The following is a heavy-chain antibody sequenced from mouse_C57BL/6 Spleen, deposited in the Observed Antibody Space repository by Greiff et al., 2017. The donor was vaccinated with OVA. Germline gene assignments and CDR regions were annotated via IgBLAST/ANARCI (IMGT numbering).Heavy chain of an antibody. J-gene: IGHJ2*01. D-gene: IGHD1-1*01. CDR2: IYPGDGDT. CDR1: GYAFSSSW. CDR3: ARYLITTVVATNYCDY. V-gene: IGHV1-82*01. Sequence: QVQLKESGPELVKPGASVKISCKASGYAFSSSWMNWVKQRPGKGLEWIGRIYPGDGDTNYNGKFKGKATLTADKSSSTAYMQLSSLTSEDSAVYFCARYLITTVVATNYCDYWGQGTTLTVSS.